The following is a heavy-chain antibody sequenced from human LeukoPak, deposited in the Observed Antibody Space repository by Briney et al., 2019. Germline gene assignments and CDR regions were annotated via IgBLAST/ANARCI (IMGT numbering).Heavy chain of an antibody. CDR3: ARVGNGRSVDY. D-gene: IGHD7-27*01. Sequence: PSETLSLTCTVSGGSISSYYWSWIRQPPGKGLEWIGDIYYSGSTKYNASLKRRVTISVDTSKNQFSLTVSSVTAADTAVYYCARVGNGRSVDYWGQGTLVTVSS. CDR2: IYYSGST. CDR1: GGSISSYY. J-gene: IGHJ4*02. V-gene: IGHV4-59*01.